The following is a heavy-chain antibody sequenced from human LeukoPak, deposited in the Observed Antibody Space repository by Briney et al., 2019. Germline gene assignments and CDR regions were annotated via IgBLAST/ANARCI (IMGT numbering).Heavy chain of an antibody. D-gene: IGHD4-17*01. CDR1: GFTFSDYH. Sequence: GGSLRLSCAASGFTFSDYHMSWIRQAPGKGLEWVSYISSSSSYTNYADSVKGRFTISRDNAKNSLYLQMNSLRAEDTAVYYCARDRGMTTVTLVDYWGQGTLVTVSS. J-gene: IGHJ4*02. CDR3: ARDRGMTTVTLVDY. V-gene: IGHV3-11*06. CDR2: ISSSSSYT.